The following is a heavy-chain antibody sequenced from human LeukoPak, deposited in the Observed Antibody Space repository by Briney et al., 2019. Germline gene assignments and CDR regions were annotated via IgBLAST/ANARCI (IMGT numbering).Heavy chain of an antibody. Sequence: SETLSLTCAVSGGSISSSYWWSWVRQPPGKGLEWIGEIYHSGSTNYNPSLKSRVTISVDTSKNQFSLKLSSVTAADTAVYYCARGPQSAFLYYYGMDVWGQGTLVTVPS. CDR2: IYHSGST. V-gene: IGHV4-4*02. D-gene: IGHD3-3*02. J-gene: IGHJ6*02. CDR1: GGSISSSYW. CDR3: ARGPQSAFLYYYGMDV.